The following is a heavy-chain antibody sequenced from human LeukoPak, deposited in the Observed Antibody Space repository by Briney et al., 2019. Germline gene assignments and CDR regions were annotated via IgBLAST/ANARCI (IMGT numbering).Heavy chain of an antibody. D-gene: IGHD2/OR15-2a*01. V-gene: IGHV3-11*06. J-gene: IGHJ6*02. CDR2: ISRSSTYI. Sequence: GGSLRLSCAVSGFTFSDYSMSWIRQAPGKGLEWVSYISRSSTYIYYADSVKGRFTISRDNARNSLYLKMNSLRAEDTAVYYCARANSDLYYYFHGMDVWGQGTTVTVSS. CDR3: ARANSDLYYYFHGMDV. CDR1: GFTFSDYS.